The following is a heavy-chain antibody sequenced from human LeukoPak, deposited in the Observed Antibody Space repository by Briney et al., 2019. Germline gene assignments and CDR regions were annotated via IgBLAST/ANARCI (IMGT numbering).Heavy chain of an antibody. V-gene: IGHV4-34*01. D-gene: IGHD3-9*01. J-gene: IGHJ3*02. Sequence: PSETLSLTCAVYGGSFSGYYWSWIRQPPGKGLEWIGEINHSGSTNYNPSLKSRVTMSVDTSKNQFSLKLSSVPAADTAVYYCARGSLPPFLRYLDWLSVRVAAFDIRGQGTMVTVSS. CDR3: ARGSLPPFLRYLDWLSVRVAAFDI. CDR1: GGSFSGYY. CDR2: INHSGST.